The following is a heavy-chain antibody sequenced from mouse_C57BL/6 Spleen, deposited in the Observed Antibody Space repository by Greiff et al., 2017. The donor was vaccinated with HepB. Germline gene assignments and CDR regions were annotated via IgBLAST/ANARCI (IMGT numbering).Heavy chain of an antibody. CDR1: GFTFSSYG. Sequence: EVQGVESGGDLVKPGGSLKLSCAASGFTFSSYGMSWVRQTPDKRLEWVATISSGGSYTYYPDSVKGRFTISRDNAKNTLYLQMSSLKSEDTAMYYCAREDGYPFAYWGQGTLVTVSA. CDR3: AREDGYPFAY. CDR2: ISSGGSYT. D-gene: IGHD2-3*01. J-gene: IGHJ3*01. V-gene: IGHV5-6*01.